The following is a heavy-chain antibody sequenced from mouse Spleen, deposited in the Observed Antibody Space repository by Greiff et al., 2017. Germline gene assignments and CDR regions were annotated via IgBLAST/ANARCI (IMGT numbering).Heavy chain of an antibody. CDR1: GYTFTSYG. Sequence: VQLQQSGAELARPGASVKLSCKASGYTFTSYGISWVKQRTGQGLEWIGEIYPRSGNTYYNEKFKGKATLTADKSSSTAYMELRSLTSEDSAVYFCARYYRYDGLYAMDYWGQGTSVTVSS. D-gene: IGHD2-14*01. J-gene: IGHJ4*01. V-gene: IGHV1-81*01. CDR2: IYPRSGNT. CDR3: ARYYRYDGLYAMDY.